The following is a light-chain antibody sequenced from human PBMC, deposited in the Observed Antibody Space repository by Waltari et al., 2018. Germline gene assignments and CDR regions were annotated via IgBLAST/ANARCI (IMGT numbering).Light chain of an antibody. Sequence: QSVLTQPPSVSGAPGQRVTISCTGSSSNIGAGYAVHWYQQLPGTAPNLLISGNNNRPSGVPDRFSGSKSGTSASLAITGLQTEDEAYSYCQSYGRDWVFGGGTKLTVL. CDR3: QSYGRDWV. CDR2: GNN. J-gene: IGLJ3*02. V-gene: IGLV1-40*01. CDR1: SSNIGAGYA.